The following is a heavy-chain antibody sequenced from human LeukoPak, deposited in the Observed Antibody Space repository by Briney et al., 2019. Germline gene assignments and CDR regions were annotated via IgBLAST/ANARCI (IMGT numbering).Heavy chain of an antibody. J-gene: IGHJ4*02. D-gene: IGHD1-1*01. V-gene: IGHV3-48*01. CDR3: VRVKGTYFDY. Sequence: PGGSLRLSCTASGFPLSSYSINWVRQAPGKGLEWILYISSSSSNIYYLDSVQGRLTVSRDNERNSLFLQIDSPRAEDTAVYYCVRVKGTYFDYWGQGSLVTVSS. CDR1: GFPLSSYS. CDR2: ISSSSSNI.